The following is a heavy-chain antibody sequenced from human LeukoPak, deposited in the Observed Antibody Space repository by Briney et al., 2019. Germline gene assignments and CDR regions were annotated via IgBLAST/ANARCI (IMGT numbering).Heavy chain of an antibody. D-gene: IGHD3-3*01. Sequence: SETLSLTCTVSGVSINSHYWSWIRQPPGKGLEWIGFVYDSGSANYKSSLKSRVTMTVDTSKNQFSLKLNSVSAADTAVYYCARVLQNYYHMDVWGKGTTVTVSS. CDR3: ARVLQNYYHMDV. V-gene: IGHV4-59*11. CDR1: GVSINSHY. J-gene: IGHJ6*03. CDR2: VYDSGSA.